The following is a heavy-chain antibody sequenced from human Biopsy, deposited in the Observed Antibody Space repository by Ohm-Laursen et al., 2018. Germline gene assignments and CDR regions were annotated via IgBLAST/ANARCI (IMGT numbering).Heavy chain of an antibody. D-gene: IGHD1-14*01. V-gene: IGHV1-69*06. CDR1: RVTFSSYA. Sequence: SSVKVSCKSSRVTFSSYAVNWVRQAPGQGLEWMGGIIPMFGTTNYAQKFQGRLSITADKSTTAAYLELSGLRSEDTAVYYCASHVTYNFNGGLDYWGHGTLVTVSS. J-gene: IGHJ4*01. CDR3: ASHVTYNFNGGLDY. CDR2: IIPMFGTT.